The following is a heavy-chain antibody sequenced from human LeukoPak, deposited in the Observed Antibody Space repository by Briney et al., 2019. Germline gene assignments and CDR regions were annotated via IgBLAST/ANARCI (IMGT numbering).Heavy chain of an antibody. CDR1: GFSVSNYY. CDR2: IYSGATT. CDR3: AGGGGSLNGFNL. J-gene: IGHJ5*02. Sequence: PGGSLKLSCAASGFSVSNYYMNWVRQAPGKGLEWVSLIYSGATTYYADSVKGRFTISRDDSTNTLYLQMNNLRAEDTALYYFAGGGGSLNGFNLWGQGTLVTVSS. V-gene: IGHV3-53*01. D-gene: IGHD3-16*01.